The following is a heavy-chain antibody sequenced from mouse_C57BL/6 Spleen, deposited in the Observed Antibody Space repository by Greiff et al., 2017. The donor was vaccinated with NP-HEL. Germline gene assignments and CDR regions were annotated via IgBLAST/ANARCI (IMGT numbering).Heavy chain of an antibody. Sequence: QVQLQQSGPELVRPGASVKISCKAPGYTFTSHWMQWVRQRPGQGLEWIGEIFPGSGSTYYNEKFKGKATLTVDTSSSTAYMQLSSLTSEDSAVYVCGEAQAPSYAMDDWGQGTSVTVSS. CDR2: IFPGSGST. J-gene: IGHJ4*01. CDR1: GYTFTSHW. CDR3: GEAQAPSYAMDD. V-gene: IGHV1-56*01. D-gene: IGHD3-2*02.